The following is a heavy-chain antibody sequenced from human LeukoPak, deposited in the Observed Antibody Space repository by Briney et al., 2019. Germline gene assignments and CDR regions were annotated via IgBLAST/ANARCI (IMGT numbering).Heavy chain of an antibody. V-gene: IGHV3-23*01. CDR2: ISGSGGNT. Sequence: GGSLRLSCAASGFTFSSYAMSWVRQAPGKGLEWVSAISGSGGNTYYTDSVKGRFTISRDNSKNTLFLQMNSLRAEDTAVYYCAKDFRIGYSAHFDYWGQGALVTVSS. J-gene: IGHJ4*02. CDR1: GFTFSSYA. D-gene: IGHD2-21*01. CDR3: AKDFRIGYSAHFDY.